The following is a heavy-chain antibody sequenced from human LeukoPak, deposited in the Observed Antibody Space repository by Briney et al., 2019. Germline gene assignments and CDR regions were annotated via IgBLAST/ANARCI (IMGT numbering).Heavy chain of an antibody. CDR1: GFTFSSYS. V-gene: IGHV3-21*01. D-gene: IGHD2-21*02. CDR2: ISSSSSYI. Sequence: PGGSLRLSCAASGFTFSSYSMNRVRQAPGKGLEWVSSISSSSSYIYYADSVKGRFTISRDNAKNSLYLQMNSLRAEDTAVYYCARGCGGDCYPPDYWGQGTLVTVSS. J-gene: IGHJ4*02. CDR3: ARGCGGDCYPPDY.